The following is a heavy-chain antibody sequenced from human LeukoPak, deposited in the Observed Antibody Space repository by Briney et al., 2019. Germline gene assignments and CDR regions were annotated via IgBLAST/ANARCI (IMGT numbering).Heavy chain of an antibody. Sequence: GGSLRLSCAASGFTFSSYGMHWVRQAPGKGLEWVAVISYDGSNKYYADSVKGRFTISRDNSKNTLYLQMNSLRAEDTAVYYCAKDGEAAAGHGYWGQGTLVTVSS. CDR1: GFTFSSYG. J-gene: IGHJ4*02. V-gene: IGHV3-30*18. D-gene: IGHD6-13*01. CDR2: ISYDGSNK. CDR3: AKDGEAAAGHGY.